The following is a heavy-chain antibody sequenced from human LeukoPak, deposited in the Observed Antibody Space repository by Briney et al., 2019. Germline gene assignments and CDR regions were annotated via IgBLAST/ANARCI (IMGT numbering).Heavy chain of an antibody. D-gene: IGHD5-18*01. J-gene: IGHJ4*02. CDR3: ARVGAAMDNFDY. CDR2: IYNSGST. CDR1: GGSISNYD. Sequence: PSETLSLTCTVSGGSISNYDWSWIRQFPGKGLEWTGYIYNSGSTNYNPSLKSQVTISKDTSKNQFSLKLSSVTAADTAVYYCARVGAAMDNFDYWGQGTLVTVSS. V-gene: IGHV4-59*01.